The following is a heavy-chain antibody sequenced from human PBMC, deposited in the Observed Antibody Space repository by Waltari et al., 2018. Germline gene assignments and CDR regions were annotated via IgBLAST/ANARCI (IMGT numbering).Heavy chain of an antibody. D-gene: IGHD6-19*01. J-gene: IGHJ4*02. CDR1: GFTFSSYA. V-gene: IGHV3-30*01. CDR3: AREESSGWYVN. Sequence: VQGVRVGRGGGRLGNNKSLTCAASGFTFSSYAMHWVRQAPGKGLEWVAVISYEGSNKYYADSVKGRFTISRDNSKNAEYLQLNSLGAEDPTVSYCAREESSGWYVNWGQGTLVTVSS. CDR2: ISYEGSNK.